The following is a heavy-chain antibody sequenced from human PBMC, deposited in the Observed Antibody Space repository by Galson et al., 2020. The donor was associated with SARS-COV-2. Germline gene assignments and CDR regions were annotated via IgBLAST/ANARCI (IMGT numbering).Heavy chain of an antibody. CDR3: AKEGSGWYRYFDL. CDR2: IWYDGSNK. D-gene: IGHD6-19*01. Sequence: GESLKISCAASGFTFSSYGMHWVRQAPGKGLEWVAVIWYDGSNKYYADSVKGRFTISRDNSKNTLYLQMNSLRAEDTAVYYCAKEGSGWYRYFDLWGRGTLVTVSS. J-gene: IGHJ2*01. V-gene: IGHV3-33*06. CDR1: GFTFSSYG.